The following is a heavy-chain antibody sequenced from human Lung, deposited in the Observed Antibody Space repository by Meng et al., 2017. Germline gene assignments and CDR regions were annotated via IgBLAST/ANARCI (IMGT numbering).Heavy chain of an antibody. CDR1: GGSISSSNW. CDR3: ARGLGEAVVPRTMFDY. V-gene: IGHV4-4*02. Sequence: QGRLQEWGQGRAKPSGTLSLTCRVSGGSISSSNWWSWVRQPPGKGLEWIGEIYHSGGTKYNPSLKSRVTISVDKSKNQFSLKLSSVTAADTAVYYCARGLGEAVVPRTMFDYWGQGTLVTVSS. CDR2: IYHSGGT. J-gene: IGHJ4*02. D-gene: IGHD2-2*01.